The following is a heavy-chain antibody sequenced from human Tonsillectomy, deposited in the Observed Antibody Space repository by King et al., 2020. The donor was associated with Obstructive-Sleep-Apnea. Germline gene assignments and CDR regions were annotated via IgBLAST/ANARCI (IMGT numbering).Heavy chain of an antibody. Sequence: QLQESGPGLVKPSETLSLTCTVSGGSVSSSSYYWGWIRQPPGKGLEWIGSIYYSGSTYYNPSLKSRVTISVDTSKNQFSLKLSSVTAADPAVYYCAGDGGYCSSTSCYLDYWGQGTLVTVSS. V-gene: IGHV4-39*07. CDR3: AGDGGYCSSTSCYLDY. D-gene: IGHD2-2*01. CDR2: IYYSGST. CDR1: GGSVSSSSYY. J-gene: IGHJ4*02.